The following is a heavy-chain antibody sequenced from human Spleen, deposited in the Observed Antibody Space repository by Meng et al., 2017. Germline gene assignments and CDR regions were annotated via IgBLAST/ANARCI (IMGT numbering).Heavy chain of an antibody. J-gene: IGHJ6*02. CDR1: GFTVSSNE. D-gene: IGHD3-22*01. CDR3: ARVLIANISGGGGMDV. V-gene: IGHV3-38-3*01. Sequence: GGSLRPSCAASGFTVSSNEMSWVRQAPGKGLEWVSSISGDSTYYADSGKGRFTISRDNSKNTLHLQMNSLRAEDTAVYYCARVLIANISGGGGMDVWGQGTTVTVSS. CDR2: ISGDST.